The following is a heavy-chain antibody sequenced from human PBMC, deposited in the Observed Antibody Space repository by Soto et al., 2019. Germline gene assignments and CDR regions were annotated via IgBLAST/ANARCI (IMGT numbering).Heavy chain of an antibody. CDR1: GFTFSSYW. J-gene: IGHJ4*02. CDR2: IKQDGSEK. CDR3: ARGARGDSSGYYLNNLFDY. V-gene: IGHV3-7*01. D-gene: IGHD3-22*01. Sequence: GGSLRLSCAASGFTFSSYWMSWVRQAPGKGLEWVANIKQDGSEKYYVDSVKGRFTISRDNAKNSLYLQMNSLRAEDTAVYYCARGARGDSSGYYLNNLFDYWGQGTLVTVSS.